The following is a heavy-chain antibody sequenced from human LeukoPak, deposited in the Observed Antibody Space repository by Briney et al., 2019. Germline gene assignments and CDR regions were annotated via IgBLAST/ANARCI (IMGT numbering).Heavy chain of an antibody. V-gene: IGHV3-30-3*01. CDR2: ISYDGSSK. CDR3: ARESLLRGIVGATVSWFDP. D-gene: IGHD1-26*01. Sequence: GGSLRLSCAASGFTFSSYAMHWVRQAPGKGLEWVAVISYDGSSKYYADSVKSRFTISRDNSKNTLYLQMNSLRAEDTAVYYCARESLLRGIVGATVSWFDPWGQGTLVTVSS. J-gene: IGHJ5*02. CDR1: GFTFSSYA.